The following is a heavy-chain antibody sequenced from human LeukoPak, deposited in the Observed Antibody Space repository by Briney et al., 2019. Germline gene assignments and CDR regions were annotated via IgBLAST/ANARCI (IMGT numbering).Heavy chain of an antibody. CDR3: ARLGYYYYMDV. D-gene: IGHD7-27*01. J-gene: IGHJ6*03. CDR1: GGSISSGSYY. V-gene: IGHV4-61*02. Sequence: SQTLSLTCTVSGGSISSGSYYWSWIRQPAGKGLEWIGRIYSSGSTNYNPSLKSRVTMSVDTSKNQFSLKLSSVTAADTAVYYCARLGYYYYMDVWGKGTTVTISS. CDR2: IYSSGST.